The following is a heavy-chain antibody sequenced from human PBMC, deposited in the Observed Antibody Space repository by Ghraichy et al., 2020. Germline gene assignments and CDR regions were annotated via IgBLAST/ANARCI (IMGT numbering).Heavy chain of an antibody. CDR3: ARLGSWYHYYYYYGMDV. Sequence: GESLNISCKGSGYSFTSYWIGWVRQMPGKGLEWMGIIYPGDSDTRYSPSFQGQVTISADKSISTAYLQWSSLKASDTAMYYCARLGSWYHYYYYYGMDVWGQGTTVTVSS. D-gene: IGHD6-13*01. CDR2: IYPGDSDT. CDR1: GYSFTSYW. J-gene: IGHJ6*02. V-gene: IGHV5-51*01.